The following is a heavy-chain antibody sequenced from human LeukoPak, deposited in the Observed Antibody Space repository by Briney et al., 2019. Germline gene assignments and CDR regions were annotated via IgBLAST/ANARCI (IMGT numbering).Heavy chain of an antibody. D-gene: IGHD6-19*01. CDR3: ARLPLAVPGTFSDY. CDR1: GDSISNSSHY. J-gene: IGHJ4*02. V-gene: IGHV4-39*01. Sequence: PSETLSLTCTVSGDSISNSSHYWGWIRQPPGKGLERLGSRYYSGRTYYYPSRKSRDSNFQDTSRNQFALKQISVPAPDTACDYCARLPLAVPGTFSDYGGGGTRVSVSS. CDR2: RYYSGRT.